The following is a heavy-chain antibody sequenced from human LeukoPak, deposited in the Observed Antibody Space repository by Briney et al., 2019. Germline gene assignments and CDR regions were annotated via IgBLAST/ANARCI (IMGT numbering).Heavy chain of an antibody. V-gene: IGHV4-59*11. CDR3: VKVGYGSGTWGWFDP. CDR2: IYSGSV. J-gene: IGHJ5*02. Sequence: KPSETLSLTCTVSGASISGHYWSWLRQSPGKGLECVGYIYSGSVDYNPSLKSRATISGDASKNQVSLILKSVTTADTAIYYCVKVGYGSGTWGWFDPWGQGILVTVST. D-gene: IGHD3-10*01. CDR1: GASISGHY.